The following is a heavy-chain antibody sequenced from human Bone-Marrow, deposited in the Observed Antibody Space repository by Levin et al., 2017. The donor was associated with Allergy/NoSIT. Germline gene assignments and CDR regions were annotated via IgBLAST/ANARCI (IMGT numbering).Heavy chain of an antibody. CDR3: ARDPMTCSGGSCYHFDY. V-gene: IGHV3-21*01. J-gene: IGHJ4*02. Sequence: TGGSLRLSCAASGFTFSNYNMHWVRQAPGKGLEWVSSISISGNHIYYADSVKGRFTISRDNAKNSLYLQMNDLTAEDTAMYYCARDPMTCSGGSCYHFDYWGQGTLVTVSS. D-gene: IGHD2-15*01. CDR2: ISISGNHI. CDR1: GFTFSNYN.